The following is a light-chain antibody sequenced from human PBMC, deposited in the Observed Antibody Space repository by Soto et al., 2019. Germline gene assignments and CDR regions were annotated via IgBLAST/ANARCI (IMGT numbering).Light chain of an antibody. V-gene: IGLV2-18*02. CDR3: SSYTSRVV. CDR1: SSDVGSYNR. Sequence: QSALTQPPSVSGSPGQSVTISCTGTSSDVGSYNRVSWYQQPPGTAPKLMIYEVSNRPSGVPDRFSGSKSGNTASLTISRLQAEDEADYYCSSYTSRVVFGGGTKLTVL. J-gene: IGLJ2*01. CDR2: EVS.